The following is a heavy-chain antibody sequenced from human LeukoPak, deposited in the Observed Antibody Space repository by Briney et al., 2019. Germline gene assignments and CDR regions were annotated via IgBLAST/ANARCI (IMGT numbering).Heavy chain of an antibody. CDR1: GFTFDDYA. V-gene: IGHV3-9*01. CDR2: ISWNSGSI. Sequence: GGSLRLSCAASGFTFDDYAMHWVRQAPGKGLEWVSGISWNSGSIGYADSVKGRFTISRDNSKNTLYLQMNSLRAEDTAVYYCARILDSAWGELGYWGQGTLVTVSS. CDR3: ARILDSAWGELGY. D-gene: IGHD6-19*01. J-gene: IGHJ4*02.